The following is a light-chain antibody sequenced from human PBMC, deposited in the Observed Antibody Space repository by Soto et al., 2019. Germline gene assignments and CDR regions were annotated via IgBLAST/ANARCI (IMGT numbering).Light chain of an antibody. CDR3: QKYDNVPWA. CDR1: QGISNY. J-gene: IGKJ1*01. Sequence: DIQMAQSPSSLSASVGDRVTITCRASQGISNYLAWYQQKPGIAPKVLIYAASTLQSGVPTRFSGSGSGTDFTLTISSLQAEDVATYYCQKYDNVPWAFGQGTKVEIK. CDR2: AAS. V-gene: IGKV1-27*01.